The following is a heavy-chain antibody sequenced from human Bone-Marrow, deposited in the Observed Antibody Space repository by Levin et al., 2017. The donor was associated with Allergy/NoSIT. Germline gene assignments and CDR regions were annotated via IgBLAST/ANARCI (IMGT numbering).Heavy chain of an antibody. CDR2: IYPDDSDI. D-gene: IGHD2-2*01. Sequence: GESLKISCKGSGYSFTTFWIGWVRQIPGKGLELMGIIYPDDSDIKYSPSFEGQVTISADRSINTAYLQWSSLKASDTAIYYCARQSLGYCSRSSCSFAYWGQGTLVTVSS. J-gene: IGHJ4*02. CDR1: GYSFTTFW. CDR3: ARQSLGYCSRSSCSFAY. V-gene: IGHV5-51*01.